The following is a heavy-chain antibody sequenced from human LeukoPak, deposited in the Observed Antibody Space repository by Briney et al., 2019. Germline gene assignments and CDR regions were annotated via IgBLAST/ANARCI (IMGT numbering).Heavy chain of an antibody. CDR3: AKGRFGVVIWSWFDP. V-gene: IGHV3-23*01. Sequence: GGSLRLSCAASGFTFSSYAMSWVRQAPGKGLEWVSAISGSGGSTYYADSVKGRFTISRDNSKNTLYLQMNSLRAEDTAVYYCAKGRFGVVIWSWFDPWGQGTLVTVSS. CDR2: ISGSGGST. CDR1: GFTFSSYA. D-gene: IGHD3-3*01. J-gene: IGHJ5*02.